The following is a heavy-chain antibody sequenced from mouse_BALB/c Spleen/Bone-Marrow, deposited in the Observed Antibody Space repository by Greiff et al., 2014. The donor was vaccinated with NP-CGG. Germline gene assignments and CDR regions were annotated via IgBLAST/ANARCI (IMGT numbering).Heavy chain of an antibody. V-gene: IGHV1S56*01. CDR2: IYPGDGGT. J-gene: IGHJ1*01. Sequence: VQLQQSGPELVKPGASVKMSCKASGYTFTSYYIHWVKQRPGQGLEWIGWIYPGDGGTKYNEKFKGKTTLTADKSSSTAYMLLSSLTSEDSAIYFCAIYYYYSWYFDVWGAGTTVTVSS. CDR3: AIYYYYSWYFDV. CDR1: GYTFTSYY. D-gene: IGHD2-4*01.